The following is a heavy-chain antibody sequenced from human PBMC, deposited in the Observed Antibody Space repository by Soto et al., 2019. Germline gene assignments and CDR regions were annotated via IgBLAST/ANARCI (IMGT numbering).Heavy chain of an antibody. CDR3: AGVTWFRGLDV. V-gene: IGHV6-1*01. J-gene: IGHJ6*02. CDR2: TYYKSKWNN. CDR1: GDSVSSNSAA. Sequence: QVQLQQSGPRVVKPSQTLSLTCAISGDSVSSNSAAWIWIRQSPSRGLEWLGRTYYKSKWNNDYALSVKSRITISPDTSQNLFSLDLDSVTPEDTAVYYCAGVTWFRGLDVWGQGTPVTVSS. D-gene: IGHD3-10*01.